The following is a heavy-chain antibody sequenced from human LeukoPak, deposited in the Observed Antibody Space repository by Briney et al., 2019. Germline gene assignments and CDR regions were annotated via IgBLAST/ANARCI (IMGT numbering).Heavy chain of an antibody. CDR2: INLNSGGT. CDR3: ARCGYSYGHFDY. V-gene: IGHV1-2*02. D-gene: IGHD5-18*01. CDR1: GYSFTDYF. J-gene: IGHJ4*02. Sequence: GASVKVSCKASGYSFTDYFIHWVRQAPGQGLEWMGWINLNSGGTNYAQKFQARVTMTSDTSISTVYVELSSLRSDDTAVYYCARCGYSYGHFDYWGQGTPVTVSS.